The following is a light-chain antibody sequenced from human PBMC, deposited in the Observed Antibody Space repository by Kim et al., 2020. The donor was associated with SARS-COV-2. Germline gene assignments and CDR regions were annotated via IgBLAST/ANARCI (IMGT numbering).Light chain of an antibody. Sequence: EIVMTQSPATLSVSPGERVTLSCRASQSVSSKLAWYQQRPGQAPRLLIYGASTRATGIPARFSGSGSGPEFTLTISSLQSEDFAVYYCQQYNDWWTFGQGTKVDIK. CDR3: QQYNDWWT. CDR1: QSVSSK. J-gene: IGKJ1*01. CDR2: GAS. V-gene: IGKV3-15*01.